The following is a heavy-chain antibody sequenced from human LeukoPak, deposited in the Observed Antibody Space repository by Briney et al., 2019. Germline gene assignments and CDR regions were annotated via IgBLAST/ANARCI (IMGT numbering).Heavy chain of an antibody. J-gene: IGHJ5*02. CDR1: GFTFSSYA. CDR2: ISGSGGST. Sequence: GGSLRLSCAASGFTFSSYAMSWVRQAPGKGLEWVSAISGSGGSTYYAGSVKGRFTISRDNSKNTLYLQMNSLRAEDTAVYYCAKDMQSRYYDILTGYLSWGQGTLVTVSS. D-gene: IGHD3-9*01. CDR3: AKDMQSRYYDILTGYLS. V-gene: IGHV3-23*01.